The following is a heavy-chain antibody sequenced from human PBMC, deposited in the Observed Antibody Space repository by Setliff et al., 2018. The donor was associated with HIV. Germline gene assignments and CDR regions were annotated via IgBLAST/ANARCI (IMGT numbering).Heavy chain of an antibody. V-gene: IGHV1-69*13. CDR3: ARDQTGVAAAAFGGGGAWSEEGFDI. D-gene: IGHD6-13*01. CDR2: IIPMYNIP. Sequence: SVKVSCKTSGGTLSNYVITWVRQAPGQGLEWMGMIIPMYNIPAYAQKFQGRVTFTADESTSTAYMELSSMSSEDTAVYYCARDQTGVAAAAFGGGGAWSEEGFDIWGQGTMVTVS. CDR1: GGTLSNYV. J-gene: IGHJ3*02.